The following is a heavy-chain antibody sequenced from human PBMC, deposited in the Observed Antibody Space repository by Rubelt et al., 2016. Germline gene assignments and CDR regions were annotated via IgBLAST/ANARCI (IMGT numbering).Heavy chain of an antibody. D-gene: IGHD3-16*01. J-gene: IGHJ4*02. CDR2: ISGHGGST. V-gene: IGHV3-23*01. CDR1: GFTFSSYG. CDR3: ARSSSIYTCLDY. Sequence: GGCLRLSCAASGFTFSSYGMNWVRQAPGKGLEWVSVISGHGGSTYYADSVKGRFTISRDNSKNTLYLQMNSLRGEDTAVYYCARSSSIYTCLDYWGQGTLVTVSS.